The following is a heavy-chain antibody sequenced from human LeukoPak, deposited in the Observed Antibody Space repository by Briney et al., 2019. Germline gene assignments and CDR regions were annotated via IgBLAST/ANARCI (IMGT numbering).Heavy chain of an antibody. CDR3: ANVGDYGGANWFDP. V-gene: IGHV3-23*01. J-gene: IGHJ5*02. D-gene: IGHD4-23*01. Sequence: GGSLRLSRAASGFSFSSYAMTWVRQAPGKGLEWVSVISGSGDSTYDADSVKGRFTISRDNSKNTLYLQMNSLRDEDTAVYYCANVGDYGGANWFDPWGQGTLVTVSS. CDR1: GFSFSSYA. CDR2: ISGSGDST.